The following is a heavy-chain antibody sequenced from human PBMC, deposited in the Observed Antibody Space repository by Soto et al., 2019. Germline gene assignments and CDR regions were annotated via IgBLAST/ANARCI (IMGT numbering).Heavy chain of an antibody. CDR1: GCNLSSSSFY. D-gene: IGHD5-12*01. V-gene: IGHV4-39*01. CDR2: IYNSGST. J-gene: IGHJ4*02. Sequence: SETLSLTCTVSGCNLSSSSFYWGWVPQPPGKGLEWIGSIYNSGSTYYNPSLKSRVTISVDTSKNQFSLKLSSVTAADTAVYYCARQEYSGYDKLRYWGQGTLVTVSS. CDR3: ARQEYSGYDKLRY.